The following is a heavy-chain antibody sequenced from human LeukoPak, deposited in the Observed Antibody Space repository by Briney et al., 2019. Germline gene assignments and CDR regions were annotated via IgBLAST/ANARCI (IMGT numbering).Heavy chain of an antibody. Sequence: ASVKVSCKASGYTFTAYYIHWVRQAPGQGLEWMGWIDPNSGGTNNAQRFQGRVTMTRDTSISTAYMELSRLRSDDTAVYYCARGGSMIFGVLNDWGQGARVTVSS. CDR1: GYTFTAYY. D-gene: IGHD3/OR15-3a*01. J-gene: IGHJ4*02. CDR2: IDPNSGGT. V-gene: IGHV1-2*02. CDR3: ARGGSMIFGVLND.